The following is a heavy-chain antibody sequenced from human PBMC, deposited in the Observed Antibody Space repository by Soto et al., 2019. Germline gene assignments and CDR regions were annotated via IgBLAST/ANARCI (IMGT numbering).Heavy chain of an antibody. D-gene: IGHD3-9*01. CDR2: IWYDGSNK. CDR3: ARDHYDILTGYYSYYFDY. CDR1: GFTFSSYG. J-gene: IGHJ4*02. V-gene: IGHV3-33*01. Sequence: GSLRLSCAASGFTFSSYGMHWVRQAPGKGLEWVAVIWYDGSNKYYADSVKGRFTISRDNSKNTLYLQMNSLRAEDTAVYYCARDHYDILTGYYSYYFDYWGQGTLVTVSS.